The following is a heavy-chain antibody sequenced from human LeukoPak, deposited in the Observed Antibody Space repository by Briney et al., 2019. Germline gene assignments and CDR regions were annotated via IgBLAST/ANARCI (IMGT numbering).Heavy chain of an antibody. J-gene: IGHJ4*02. V-gene: IGHV4-34*01. Sequence: SETLSLTCAVYGGPFSGYYWSWIRQPPGKGLEWIGEINHSGSTYYNPSLKSRVTISVDTSKNQFSLKLSSVTAADTAVYYCARHYYGSGSLNYYFDYWGQGTLVTVSS. CDR3: ARHYYGSGSLNYYFDY. D-gene: IGHD3-10*01. CDR1: GGPFSGYY. CDR2: INHSGST.